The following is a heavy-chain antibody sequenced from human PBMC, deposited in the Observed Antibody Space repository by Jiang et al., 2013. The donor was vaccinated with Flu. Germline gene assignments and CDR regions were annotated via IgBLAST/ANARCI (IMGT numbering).Heavy chain of an antibody. CDR3: ARTPGIAVAGTPHYFDY. J-gene: IGHJ4*02. D-gene: IGHD6-19*01. Sequence: SGAEVKKPGASVKVSCKASGYTFTSYGISWVRQAPGQGLEWMGWISAYNGNTNYAQKLQGRVTMTTDTSTSTAYMELRSLRSDDTAVYYCARTPGIAVAGTPHYFDYWGQGTLVTVSS. CDR1: GYTFTSYG. V-gene: IGHV1-18*04. CDR2: ISAYNGNT.